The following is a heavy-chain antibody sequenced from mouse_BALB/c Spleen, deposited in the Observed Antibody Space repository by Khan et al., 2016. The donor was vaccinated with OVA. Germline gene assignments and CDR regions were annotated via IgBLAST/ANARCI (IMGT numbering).Heavy chain of an antibody. CDR3: ARRAYYGNWYFDV. J-gene: IGHJ1*01. Sequence: EVQLQESGPGLVKPSQSLSLTCTVTGYSITSDYAWNWIRPFPGNKLEWMGYISYSGSTSYNPPLKSRISTTRDTSKNQFFLQLNSVTSEDTATYYCARRAYYGNWYFDVWGEGTTVTVSS. CDR1: GYSITSDYA. CDR2: ISYSGST. V-gene: IGHV3-2*02. D-gene: IGHD2-1*01.